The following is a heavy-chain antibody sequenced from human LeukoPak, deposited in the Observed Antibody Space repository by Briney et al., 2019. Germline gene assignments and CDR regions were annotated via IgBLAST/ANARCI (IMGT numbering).Heavy chain of an antibody. CDR3: ARGGYSSSS. Sequence: SETLSLTHTVSGGSVSSGSYYWSWIRQPPGRGLEWIGYIYYSGSTNYNPSLKSRVTISVDTSKNQFSLKLSSVTAADTAVYYCARGGYSSSSWGQGTLVTVSS. V-gene: IGHV4-61*01. CDR1: GGSVSSGSYY. J-gene: IGHJ4*02. CDR2: IYYSGST. D-gene: IGHD6-6*01.